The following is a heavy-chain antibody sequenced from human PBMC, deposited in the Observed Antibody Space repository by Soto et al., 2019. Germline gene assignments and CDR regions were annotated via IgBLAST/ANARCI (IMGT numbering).Heavy chain of an antibody. V-gene: IGHV3-73*01. Sequence: GGSLRLSCAASGFTFSGSAMHWVRQASGKGLEWVGRIRSKANSYATAYAASVKGRFTISRDDSKNTAYLQMNSLKTEDTAVYYCTRPQVGYSSSSLAFDIWGQGTMVTVSS. J-gene: IGHJ3*02. CDR1: GFTFSGSA. CDR3: TRPQVGYSSSSLAFDI. D-gene: IGHD6-6*01. CDR2: IRSKANSYAT.